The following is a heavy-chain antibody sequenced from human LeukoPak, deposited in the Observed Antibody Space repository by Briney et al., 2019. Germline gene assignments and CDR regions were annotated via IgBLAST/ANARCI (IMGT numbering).Heavy chain of an antibody. CDR3: ARVVVPNLNWFDP. CDR1: GFTFSSYW. Sequence: GGSLRLSCAASGFTFSSYWMHWVRQVPGKGLVWVSRINSDGSTTSYADSVKGRFTISRDNAKNTLYLQMNSLTAEDTAVYYCARVVVPNLNWFDPWGQGTLVTVSS. J-gene: IGHJ5*02. V-gene: IGHV3-74*01. CDR2: INSDGSTT. D-gene: IGHD2-15*01.